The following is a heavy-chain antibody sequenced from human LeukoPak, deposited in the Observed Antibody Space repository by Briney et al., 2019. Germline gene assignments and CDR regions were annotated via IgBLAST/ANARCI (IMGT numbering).Heavy chain of an antibody. CDR1: GGSFSGYY. CDR2: INHSGST. CDR3: ARGASINWRYLDY. D-gene: IGHD1-1*01. Sequence: SETLSLTCAVYGGSFSGYYWSWIRQPPGKGLEWIGEINHSGSTDYNPSLKSRVTISVDTSRNQFSLKVSSVTAADTAVYYCARGASINWRYLDYWGRGTLVTVSS. J-gene: IGHJ4*02. V-gene: IGHV4-34*01.